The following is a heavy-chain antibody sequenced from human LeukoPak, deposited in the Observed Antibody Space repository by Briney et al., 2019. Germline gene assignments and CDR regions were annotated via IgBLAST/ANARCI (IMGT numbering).Heavy chain of an antibody. V-gene: IGHV4-59*01. CDR3: ARGIVVVPAAIEFRGGYGYYFDY. CDR2: IYYSGST. D-gene: IGHD2-2*02. J-gene: IGHJ4*02. Sequence: SETLSLTCTVSGGSISSYYWSWIRQPPGKVLEWIGYIYYSGSTNYNPSLKSRVTISVDTSKNQFSLKLSSVTAADTAVYYCARGIVVVPAAIEFRGGYGYYFDYWGQGTLVTVSS. CDR1: GGSISSYY.